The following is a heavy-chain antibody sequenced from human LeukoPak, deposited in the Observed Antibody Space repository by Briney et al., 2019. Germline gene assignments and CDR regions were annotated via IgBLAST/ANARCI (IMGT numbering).Heavy chain of an antibody. V-gene: IGHV3-23*01. CDR1: GFTFSVYT. D-gene: IGHD3-22*01. CDR3: AKGGFTYYYDSSGIDY. CDR2: ISNGGERT. Sequence: GGSLRLSCAASGFTFSVYTMNWVRQAPGRGLEWVSIISNGGERTYYADSVQGRFTISRDNSKNTLYPQMNSLRAEDTAVYYCAKGGFTYYYDSSGIDYWGQGTLVTVSS. J-gene: IGHJ4*02.